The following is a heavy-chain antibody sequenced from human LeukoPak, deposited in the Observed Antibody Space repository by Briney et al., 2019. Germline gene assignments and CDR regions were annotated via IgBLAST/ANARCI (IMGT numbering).Heavy chain of an antibody. CDR3: ARVPLAAAYNWFDP. V-gene: IGHV1-18*01. D-gene: IGHD6-13*01. Sequence: ASVKVSFKASGYTFTSYGISWVRQAPGQGLEWMGWISAYNSNTNYAQKLQGRVTMTTDTSTSTAYMELRSLRSDDTAVYYCARVPLAAAYNWFDPWGQGTLVTVSS. CDR2: ISAYNSNT. CDR1: GYTFTSYG. J-gene: IGHJ5*02.